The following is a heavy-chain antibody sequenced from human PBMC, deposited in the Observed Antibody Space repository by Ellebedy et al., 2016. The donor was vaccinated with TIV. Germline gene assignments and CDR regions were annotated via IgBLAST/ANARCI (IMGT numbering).Heavy chain of an antibody. V-gene: IGHV3-23*01. CDR3: AKNSGSSAYHVLDV. Sequence: GGSLRLSCAASGFTFSSNAMSWVRQAPGKGLEWVSVISGSGNNTYYGGSVKGRFTISRDTSKNTLYLQMNSLRADATAIYYCAKNSGSSAYHVLDVWGQGTTVTVSS. CDR2: ISGSGNNT. CDR1: GFTFSSNA. J-gene: IGHJ6*02. D-gene: IGHD3-10*01.